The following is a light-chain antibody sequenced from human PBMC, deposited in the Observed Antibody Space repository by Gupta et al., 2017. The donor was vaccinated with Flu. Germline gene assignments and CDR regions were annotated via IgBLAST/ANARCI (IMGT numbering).Light chain of an antibody. Sequence: DIQMTQSPSSLSASIGDRVTITCRASQSISNYLTWYQQKPGKAPKVVIYGASSLQSGVPSRCSGRGSGTAFTLTISSLQPEYFATYYCQQSSRTPDTFGRGTKLEIK. CDR3: QQSSRTPDT. J-gene: IGKJ2*01. CDR1: QSISNY. CDR2: GAS. V-gene: IGKV1-39*01.